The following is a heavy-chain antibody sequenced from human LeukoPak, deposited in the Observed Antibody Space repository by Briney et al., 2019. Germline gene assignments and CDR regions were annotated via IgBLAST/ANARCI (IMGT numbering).Heavy chain of an antibody. V-gene: IGHV4-38-2*02. CDR3: ARDFFGRAAGTGNWLDP. CDR2: VYHDGST. J-gene: IGHJ5*02. CDR1: GYSITSGYY. D-gene: IGHD6-13*01. Sequence: SETLSLTCSVSGYSITSGYYWGWIRQSPGKGLEWIGGVYHDGSTYYNPSLKSRVTVSVDTSKNQISLSLSSVTATDTAVYYCARDFFGRAAGTGNWLDPWGQGTLVTVSS.